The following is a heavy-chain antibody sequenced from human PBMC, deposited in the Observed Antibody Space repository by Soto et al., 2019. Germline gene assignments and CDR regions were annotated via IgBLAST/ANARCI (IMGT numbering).Heavy chain of an antibody. V-gene: IGHV3-21*01. CDR2: IITITGFI. CDR1: GFTFSSYS. CDR3: ARDSLETAYYYYGMDV. J-gene: IGHJ6*02. Sequence: PGGSLRLSCAASGFTFSSYSMNWVRQAPGKGLEWVSIITITGFIDYADSVKGRFTISRDNAKSSLYLQMNSLRAEDTAVYYCARDSLETAYYYYGMDVWGQGTTVTVSS. D-gene: IGHD5-18*01.